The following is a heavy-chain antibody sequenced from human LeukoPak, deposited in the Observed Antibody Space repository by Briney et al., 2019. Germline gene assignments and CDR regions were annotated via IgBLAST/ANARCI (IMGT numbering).Heavy chain of an antibody. CDR2: ISSSGSST. CDR3: VSFYETY. Sequence: GGSLRLSCVASGTTFSTYAMSWVRQAPGKGLEWVSVISSSGSSTYYADSVKGRFTISRDNLKNTVYLQMNSLRAEDTAVYYCVSFYETYWGRGTLVTVSS. CDR1: GTTFSTYA. V-gene: IGHV3-23*01. J-gene: IGHJ4*02. D-gene: IGHD2/OR15-2a*01.